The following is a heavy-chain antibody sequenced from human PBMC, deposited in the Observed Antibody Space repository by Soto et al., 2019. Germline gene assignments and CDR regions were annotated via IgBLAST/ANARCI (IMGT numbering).Heavy chain of an antibody. V-gene: IGHV3-66*01. CDR2: IYSGGST. Sequence: GGSLRLSCAASGFTVSSNYMSWVRQAPGKGLEWVSVIYSGGSTYYADSVKGRFTISRDNSKNTLYLQMNSLRAEDTAVYYCARGLDSSGWYGDAFDIWGQGTMVTVSS. CDR3: ARGLDSSGWYGDAFDI. J-gene: IGHJ3*02. CDR1: GFTVSSNY. D-gene: IGHD6-19*01.